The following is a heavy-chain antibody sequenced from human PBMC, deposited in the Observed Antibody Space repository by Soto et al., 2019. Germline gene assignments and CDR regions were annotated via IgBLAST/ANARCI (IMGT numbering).Heavy chain of an antibody. Sequence: ASVKVSCKASGYTFTSYGISWVRQAPGQGLEWMGWISAYNGNTNYAQKLQGRVTMTTDTSTSTAYMELRSLRSDDTAVYSCARGGGALWFGLYYYGMDVWGQGTTVTVSS. CDR3: ARGGGALWFGLYYYGMDV. CDR2: ISAYNGNT. CDR1: GYTFTSYG. V-gene: IGHV1-18*01. D-gene: IGHD3-10*01. J-gene: IGHJ6*02.